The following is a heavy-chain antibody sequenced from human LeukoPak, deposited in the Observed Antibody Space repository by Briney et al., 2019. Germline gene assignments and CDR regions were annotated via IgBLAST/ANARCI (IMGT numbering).Heavy chain of an antibody. Sequence: SETLSLTCTVSGGSISSSRYYWGWIRQPPGKGLEWIGSIHYSGSTNYNPSLKSRVTISVDTSKNQFSLKLSSVTAADTAVYYCARGQRQRRSSWWSVASTLNYYYYMDVWGKGTTVTVSS. V-gene: IGHV4-39*07. CDR3: ARGQRQRRSSWWSVASTLNYYYYMDV. CDR2: IHYSGST. J-gene: IGHJ6*03. CDR1: GGSISSSRYY. D-gene: IGHD6-13*01.